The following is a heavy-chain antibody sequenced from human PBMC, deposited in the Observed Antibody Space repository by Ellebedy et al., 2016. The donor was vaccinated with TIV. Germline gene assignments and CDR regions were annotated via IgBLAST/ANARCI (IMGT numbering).Heavy chain of an antibody. CDR2: ITNSGTST. J-gene: IGHJ6*02. V-gene: IGHV3-23*01. D-gene: IGHD3-9*01. CDR1: GFTFSNNA. CDR3: GRAREPGYFAYYYYGMDV. Sequence: GESLKISCAASGFTFSNNAMSWVRQAPGKGLEWISAITNSGTSTYYADSVKGRFTVARDNAKNSLYLQMNRLRAEDTAVYYCGRAREPGYFAYYYYGMDVWGQGTTVTVSS.